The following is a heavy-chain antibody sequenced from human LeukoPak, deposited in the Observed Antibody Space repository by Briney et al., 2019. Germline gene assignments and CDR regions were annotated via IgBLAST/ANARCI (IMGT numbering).Heavy chain of an antibody. D-gene: IGHD3-10*01. CDR2: IYYSGST. CDR3: ATRSYYASGSYD. V-gene: IGHV4-59*05. Sequence: PSETLSLTCTVSGGSISSYYWSWIRQPPGKGLEWIGSIYYSGSTYYSPSLKSRVAISIDTSKNQFSLRLSSVTAADTAVYYCATRSYYASGSYDWGQGTLVSVTS. J-gene: IGHJ4*01. CDR1: GGSISSYY.